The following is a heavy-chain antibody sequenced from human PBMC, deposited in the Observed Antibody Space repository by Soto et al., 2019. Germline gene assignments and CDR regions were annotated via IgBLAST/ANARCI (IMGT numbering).Heavy chain of an antibody. V-gene: IGHV3-7*03. CDR3: ARDVGVLWFGELGWFAP. Sequence: EVQLVESGGGLVQPGGSLRLSCAASGFTFSSYWMSWVRQAPGKGLVWVANIKQDGSEKYYVEPVKGRFTISRDNAKNPLYRQRNGLGSEDTAVYYCARDVGVLWFGELGWFAPCGQGTLVTVSS. J-gene: IGHJ5*02. D-gene: IGHD3-10*01. CDR1: GFTFSSYW. CDR2: IKQDGSEK.